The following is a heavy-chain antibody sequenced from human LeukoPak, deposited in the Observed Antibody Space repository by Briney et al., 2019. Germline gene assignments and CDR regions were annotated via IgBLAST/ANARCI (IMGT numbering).Heavy chain of an antibody. CDR3: ARLNYYYGMDV. Sequence: PSETLSLTCTVSGVSISSGSYYWSWIRQPAGRGLEWIGRIYTSGSTYYNPSLKSRVTISVDRSKNQFSLKLSSVTAADTAIYYCARLNYYYGMDVWGQGTTATVSS. V-gene: IGHV4-61*02. CDR1: GVSISSGSYY. J-gene: IGHJ6*01. CDR2: IYTSGST.